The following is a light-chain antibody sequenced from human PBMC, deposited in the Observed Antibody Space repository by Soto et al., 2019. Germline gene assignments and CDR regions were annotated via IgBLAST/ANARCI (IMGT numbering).Light chain of an antibody. J-gene: IGKJ1*01. V-gene: IGKV1-39*01. CDR2: DAS. CDR3: QQTYSTPWT. CDR1: QNIDSY. Sequence: DIQMTQSPSSLSASVGDRVTITCRASQNIDSYLNWYQQRPGKAPKLLIHDASSLQSGVPSMCSGSGSGTDFALTINSLQPEDFATIYCQQTYSTPWTFGQGTKVEIK.